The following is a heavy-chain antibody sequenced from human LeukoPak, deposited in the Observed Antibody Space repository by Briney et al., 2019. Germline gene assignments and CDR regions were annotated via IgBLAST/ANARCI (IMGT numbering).Heavy chain of an antibody. V-gene: IGHV4-34*01. Sequence: PSETLSLTCAVYGGSFSGYYWSWIRQPPGKGLEWIGEINHSGSTNYNPSLKSRVTISVDTSKNQFSLKLSSVTAADTAVYYCARVTHRGYYRVKFDYWGQGTLVTVSS. CDR2: INHSGST. J-gene: IGHJ4*02. CDR1: GGSFSGYY. CDR3: ARVTHRGYYRVKFDY. D-gene: IGHD3-22*01.